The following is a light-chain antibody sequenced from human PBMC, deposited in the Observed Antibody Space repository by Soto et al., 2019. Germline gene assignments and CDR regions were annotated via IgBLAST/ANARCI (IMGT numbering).Light chain of an antibody. J-gene: IGKJ2*01. CDR2: GAS. V-gene: IGKV3-15*01. CDR3: QQYYSIPFT. Sequence: EIVMTQSPATLSVSPGERVTLSCRASQDIRSSLAWYQQKPGQAPRLLIYGASIRATGVPATFSGSGSGTEFTLTISSLQAEDVAVYYCQQYYSIPFTFGQGTKLEI. CDR1: QDIRSS.